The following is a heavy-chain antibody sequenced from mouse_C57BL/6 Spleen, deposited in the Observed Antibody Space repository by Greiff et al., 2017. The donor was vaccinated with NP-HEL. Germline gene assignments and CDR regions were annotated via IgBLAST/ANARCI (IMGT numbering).Heavy chain of an antibody. CDR3: ARLWRLRRGFAY. Sequence: QVQLQQPGAELVMPGASVKLSCKASGYTFTSYWMHWVKQRPGQGLEWIGEIDPSGSYTNYHQKFKGKSTLTVDNSSSTAYIQLSSLTSEDSAVYYCARLWRLRRGFAYWGQGTLVTVSS. D-gene: IGHD2-4*01. CDR2: IDPSGSYT. J-gene: IGHJ3*01. V-gene: IGHV1-69*01. CDR1: GYTFTSYW.